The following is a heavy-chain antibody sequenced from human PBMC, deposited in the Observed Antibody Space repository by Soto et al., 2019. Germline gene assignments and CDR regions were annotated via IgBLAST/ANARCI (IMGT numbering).Heavy chain of an antibody. Sequence: QVQLVQSGAEVKKPGASVKVSCKASGYTFTSDAMHWVRQAPGQRLEWMGWINAGNGNTKYSQKFQGRITITRDTSASTAYMELSSLRSEDTAVYYCARGYGGPIGWFDPWGQGTLLTVSS. CDR3: ARGYGGPIGWFDP. CDR1: GYTFTSDA. D-gene: IGHD3-16*01. CDR2: INAGNGNT. J-gene: IGHJ5*02. V-gene: IGHV1-3*01.